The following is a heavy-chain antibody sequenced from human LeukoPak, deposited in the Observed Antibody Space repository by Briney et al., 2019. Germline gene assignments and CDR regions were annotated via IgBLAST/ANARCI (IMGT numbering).Heavy chain of an antibody. CDR1: GFTFSSYS. V-gene: IGHV3-21*01. J-gene: IGHJ4*02. CDR3: ARGQDFWSGYYTRYFDY. Sequence: GGSLRLSCAASGFTFSSYSMNWVRQAPGKGLEWVSSISSSSSYIYYADSVKGRFTISRDNAKNSLYLQMNSLRAEDTAVYYCARGQDFWSGYYTRYFDYWGQGTLVTVSS. D-gene: IGHD3-3*01. CDR2: ISSSSSYI.